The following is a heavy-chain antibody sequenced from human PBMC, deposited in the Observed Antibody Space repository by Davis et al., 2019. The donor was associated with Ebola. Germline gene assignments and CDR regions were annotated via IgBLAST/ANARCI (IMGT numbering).Heavy chain of an antibody. Sequence: ASVKVSCKASGYTFIRYSITWVRQAPGQGLEWMGWISTYTTNTNYAQKLQGRVTMTTDTSTNTAYMELRDLRSDDTAVYYCARGYPSSSWWLSFWFDSWGQGTLVTVSS. J-gene: IGHJ5*01. V-gene: IGHV1-18*04. CDR3: ARGYPSSSWWLSFWFDS. D-gene: IGHD6-13*01. CDR2: ISTYTTNT. CDR1: GYTFIRYS.